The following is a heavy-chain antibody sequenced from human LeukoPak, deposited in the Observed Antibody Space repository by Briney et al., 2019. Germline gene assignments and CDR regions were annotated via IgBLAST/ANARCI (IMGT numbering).Heavy chain of an antibody. CDR1: GYSLTSYW. J-gene: IGHJ1*01. CDR2: IYPGDSDT. D-gene: IGHD6-13*01. V-gene: IGHV5-51*01. Sequence: GESLKISCKGSGYSLTSYWIGWVRQMPGKGLEWMGIIYPGDSDTRYSPSFQGQVTISADKSISTAYLQWSSLKASDTAMYYCARRSRPGYSSSWSAEYFQHWGQGTLVTVSS. CDR3: ARRSRPGYSSSWSAEYFQH.